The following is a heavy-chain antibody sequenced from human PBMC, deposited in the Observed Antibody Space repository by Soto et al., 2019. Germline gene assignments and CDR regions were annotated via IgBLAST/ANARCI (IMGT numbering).Heavy chain of an antibody. V-gene: IGHV1-2*04. CDR2: INPNSGGT. CDR3: ATTGSAYYYYGMDV. J-gene: IGHJ6*02. D-gene: IGHD4-17*01. CDR1: GYTFTGYY. Sequence: QVPLVQSGAEVKKPGASVKVSCKASGYTFTGYYMHWVRQAPGQGLEWMGWINPNSGGTKYAQKFQGWVTMTRDTSISTAYMELSRLRSDDTAVYYCATTGSAYYYYGMDVWGQGTTVTVSS.